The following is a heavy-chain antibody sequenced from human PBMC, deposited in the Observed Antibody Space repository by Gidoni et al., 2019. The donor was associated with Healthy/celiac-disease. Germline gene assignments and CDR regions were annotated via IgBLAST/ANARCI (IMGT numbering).Heavy chain of an antibody. Sequence: DVQLGQSGAEVKKPAESLITSCKGSGYSLTSYWIGWVRQVPGKGLEWMGIIYPGDSDTRYSPSFQGQVTISADKSISTAYLQWSSLKASDTAMYYCARGSSSSTFDYWGQGTLVTVSS. CDR3: ARGSSSSTFDY. V-gene: IGHV5-51*01. CDR2: IYPGDSDT. CDR1: GYSLTSYW. D-gene: IGHD6-13*01. J-gene: IGHJ4*02.